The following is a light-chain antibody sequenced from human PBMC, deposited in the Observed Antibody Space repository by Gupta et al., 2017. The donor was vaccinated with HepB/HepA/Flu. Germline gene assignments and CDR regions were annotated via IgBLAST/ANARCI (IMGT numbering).Light chain of an antibody. V-gene: IGKV1-39*01. CDR1: QSISIY. CDR2: GGS. CDR3: QQKDSAPKT. J-gene: IGKJ2*01. Sequence: DIQMTQSPSSLSASVGDRVTITCRPSQSISIYLNWYQQKVGKAPKLLMFGGSDLQSGVPSRFSGSRSETDFTLTISSLQPEDFATYYCQQKDSAPKTFGQGTKMEIK.